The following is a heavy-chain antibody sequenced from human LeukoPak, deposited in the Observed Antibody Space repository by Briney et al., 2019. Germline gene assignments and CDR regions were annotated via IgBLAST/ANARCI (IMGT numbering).Heavy chain of an antibody. D-gene: IGHD6-19*01. CDR1: GGAIRSYY. J-gene: IGHJ5*02. V-gene: IGHV4-59*08. CDR3: ARHAAVEGSSGWSPLWWFDP. CDR2: MHHSGST. Sequence: PSETLSLTCTVPGGAIRSYYWSWIRQPPGKGLEWIGYMHHSGSTKHNPHLTSRVTISVDTSKSQFSLKLSSVTAADTAVYYCARHAAVEGSSGWSPLWWFDPWGQGTLVTVSS.